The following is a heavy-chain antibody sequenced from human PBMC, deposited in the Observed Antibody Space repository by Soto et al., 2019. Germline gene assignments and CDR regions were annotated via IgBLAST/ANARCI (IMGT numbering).Heavy chain of an antibody. J-gene: IGHJ4*02. CDR2: ISRDGSVR. V-gene: IGHV3-30*18. CDR1: GFNFSNYG. Sequence: GGSLSLSCAASGFNFSNYGIHWVRQAPGNGLEWVAVISRDGSVRYYADSVKGRFTISRDNSKNTLYLQVNNLRAEDTAVYYCAKDARPDGYWDFDYWGQGTLVTVS. D-gene: IGHD5-12*01. CDR3: AKDARPDGYWDFDY.